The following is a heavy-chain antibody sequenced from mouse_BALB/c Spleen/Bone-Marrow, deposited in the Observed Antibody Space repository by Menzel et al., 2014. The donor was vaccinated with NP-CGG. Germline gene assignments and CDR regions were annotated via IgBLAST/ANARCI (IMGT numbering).Heavy chain of an antibody. CDR1: GYTFTSYW. CDR2: IDPSDSYT. CDR3: ARRELGPRWLTY. Sequence: QVQLQQSGAEFVKPGASVKLSSKASGYTFTSYWMHWVKQRPGQGLEWIGEIDPSDSYTNYNQKFKGKATLTVDKSSSTAYMQLSSLTSEDSAVYYCARRELGPRWLTYWGQGTLVTVSA. D-gene: IGHD3-1*01. J-gene: IGHJ3*01. V-gene: IGHV1-69*02.